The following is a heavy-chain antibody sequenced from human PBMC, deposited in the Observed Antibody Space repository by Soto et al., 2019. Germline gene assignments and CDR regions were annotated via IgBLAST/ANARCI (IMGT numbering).Heavy chain of an antibody. CDR2: ISAYNGNT. D-gene: IGHD2-21*02. V-gene: IGHV1-18*01. CDR3: ARVRESYCGGDCYPDSFDY. J-gene: IGHJ4*02. Sequence: QVQLVQSGAEVKKPGASVKVSCKASGYTFTSYGISWVRQAPGQGLEWMGWISAYNGNTNYAQKLQGRVTMTTDTXXSXASXELRSLRSDDTAVYYCARVRESYCGGDCYPDSFDYWGQGTLVTVSS. CDR1: GYTFTSYG.